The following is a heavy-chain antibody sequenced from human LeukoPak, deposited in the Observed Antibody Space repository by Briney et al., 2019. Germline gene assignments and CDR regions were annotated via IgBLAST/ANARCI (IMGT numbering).Heavy chain of an antibody. CDR1: GFTFDDYA. CDR2: ISWNSGSI. D-gene: IGHD6-19*01. V-gene: IGHV3-9*01. CDR3: AKEDSAVAIADSAFDI. J-gene: IGHJ3*02. Sequence: GRSLRLSCAASGFTFDDYAMHWVRQAPGKGLEWVSGISWNSGSIGYADSVKGRFTISRDNSKNTLYLQMNSLRAEDTAVYYCAKEDSAVAIADSAFDIWGQGTMVTVSS.